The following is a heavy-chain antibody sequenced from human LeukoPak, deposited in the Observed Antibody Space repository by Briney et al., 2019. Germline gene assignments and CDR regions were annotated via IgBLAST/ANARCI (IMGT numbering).Heavy chain of an antibody. V-gene: IGHV3-9*01. CDR2: ISWNSGSI. CDR3: AKDIAAAGTQRRAFDI. J-gene: IGHJ3*02. Sequence: PGGSLRLSCAASGFTFDDYAMHWVRQAPGKGLEWVSGISWNSGSIGYADSVKGRFTISRDNAKNSLYLQMNSLRAEDTALYYCAKDIAAAGTQRRAFDIWGQGTMVTVSS. CDR1: GFTFDDYA. D-gene: IGHD6-13*01.